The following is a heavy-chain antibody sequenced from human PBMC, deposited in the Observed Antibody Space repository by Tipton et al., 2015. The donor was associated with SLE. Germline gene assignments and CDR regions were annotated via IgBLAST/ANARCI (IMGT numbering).Heavy chain of an antibody. Sequence: TLSLTCTVSGASVSSGPHYWSWVRQPPGKGLEWIGYIYYTGSTNYNPSLKSRVTISVDTSKSLFSLKLSSVTAADTAVYYCAGAVGFGSGGYCPDGGFDYWAQGTLVTVSS. CDR1: GASVSSGPHY. CDR2: IYYTGST. V-gene: IGHV4-61*01. CDR3: AGAVGFGSGGYCPDGGFDY. J-gene: IGHJ4*02. D-gene: IGHD2-21*02.